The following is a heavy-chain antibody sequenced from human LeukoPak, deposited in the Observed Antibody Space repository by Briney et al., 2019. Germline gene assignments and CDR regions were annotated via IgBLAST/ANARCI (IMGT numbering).Heavy chain of an antibody. D-gene: IGHD7-27*01. J-gene: IGHJ2*01. CDR1: GFTFTSYA. Sequence: PGGSLRLSCAASGFTFTSYAMSWVRQAPGKGLEWVSVISGSGGSTHYADSVKGRFTIFRDSSKNTLYLQMNSLRVEDTAVYYCARAAGDRIGYFDLWGRGTLVTVSS. CDR2: ISGSGGST. CDR3: ARAAGDRIGYFDL. V-gene: IGHV3-23*01.